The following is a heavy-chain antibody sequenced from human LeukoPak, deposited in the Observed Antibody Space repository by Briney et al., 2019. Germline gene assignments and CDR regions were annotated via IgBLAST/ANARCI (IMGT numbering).Heavy chain of an antibody. Sequence: GESLKISCKGSGYGFTSYWIGWVRQMPGKGLEWMGIIYPGDSDTRYSPSFQGQVTISADKSISTAYLQWSSLKASDTAMYYCARRPYCGGDCYPEPFDYWGQGTLVTVSS. CDR2: IYPGDSDT. CDR1: GYGFTSYW. V-gene: IGHV5-51*01. J-gene: IGHJ4*02. D-gene: IGHD2-21*02. CDR3: ARRPYCGGDCYPEPFDY.